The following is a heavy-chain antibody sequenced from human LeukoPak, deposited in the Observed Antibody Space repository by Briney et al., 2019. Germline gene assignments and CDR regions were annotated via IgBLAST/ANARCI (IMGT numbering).Heavy chain of an antibody. V-gene: IGHV3-30*18. CDR1: GFTFSSYG. Sequence: GRSLRLSCAASGFTFSSYGMHWVRQAPGKGLEWVVVISYDGSNKYYADSVKGRFTISRDNSKDTLYLQMNSLRAEDTAVYYCAKDDCSSTSCPPAFDYWGQGTLVTVSS. CDR2: ISYDGSNK. CDR3: AKDDCSSTSCPPAFDY. D-gene: IGHD2-2*01. J-gene: IGHJ4*02.